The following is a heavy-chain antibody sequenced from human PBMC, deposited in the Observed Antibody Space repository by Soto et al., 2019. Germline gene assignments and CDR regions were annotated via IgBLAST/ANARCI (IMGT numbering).Heavy chain of an antibody. D-gene: IGHD3-16*02. J-gene: IGHJ6*03. CDR3: ARGAFGGVIVKLYYYYMDV. CDR2: ISSSGSTI. CDR1: GFTFSDYY. Sequence: GGSLRLSCAASGFTFSDYYMSWIRQAPGKGLEWVSYISSSGSTIYYADPVKGRFTISRDNAKNSLYLQMNSLRAEDTAVYYCARGAFGGVIVKLYYYYMDVWGKGTTVTVSS. V-gene: IGHV3-11*01.